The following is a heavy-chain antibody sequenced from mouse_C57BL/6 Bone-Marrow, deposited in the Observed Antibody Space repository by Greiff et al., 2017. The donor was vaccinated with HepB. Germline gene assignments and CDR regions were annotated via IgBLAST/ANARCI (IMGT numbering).Heavy chain of an antibody. J-gene: IGHJ3*01. CDR1: GYAFSSSW. Sequence: QVQLQQSGPELVKPGASVKISCKASGYAFSSSWMNWVKQRPGKGLEWIGRIDPGDGDTNYNGKFKGKATLTADKSSSTAYMQLSSLTSEDSAVYFCASSPYRGFAYWGQGTLVTVSA. CDR3: ASSPYRGFAY. V-gene: IGHV1-82*01. CDR2: IDPGDGDT.